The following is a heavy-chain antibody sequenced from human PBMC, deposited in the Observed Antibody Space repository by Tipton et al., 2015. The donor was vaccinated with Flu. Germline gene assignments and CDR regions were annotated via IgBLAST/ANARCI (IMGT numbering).Heavy chain of an antibody. CDR2: IKQDGSEK. V-gene: IGHV3-7*01. Sequence: SLRLSCAASGFTFSGYWMSWVRQAPGKGLEWVANIKQDGSEKYYVDSVKGRFTISRDNAKNSLYLQMNSLRAEDTAVYYCARDSYYYGMDVWGQGTTVTVSS. CDR3: ARDSYYYGMDV. CDR1: GFTFSGYW. J-gene: IGHJ6*02.